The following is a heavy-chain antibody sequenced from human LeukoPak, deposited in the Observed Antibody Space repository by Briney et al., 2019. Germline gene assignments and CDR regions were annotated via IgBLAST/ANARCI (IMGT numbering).Heavy chain of an antibody. CDR1: GGSISSYY. J-gene: IGHJ5*02. Sequence: SETLSLTCTVSGGSISSYYWSWIRQPAGKGLEWIGRIYTTGNTNYNPSLKSRVTMSIDTSKKQFSLKLSSVTAADTAVYYCARGKYYYNSNSSYRYFDPWGQGTLVTVSS. CDR2: IYTTGNT. CDR3: ARGKYYYNSNSSYRYFDP. V-gene: IGHV4-4*07. D-gene: IGHD3-22*01.